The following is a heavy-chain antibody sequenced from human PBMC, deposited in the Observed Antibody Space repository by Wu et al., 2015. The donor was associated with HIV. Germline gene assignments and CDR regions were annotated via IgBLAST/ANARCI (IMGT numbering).Heavy chain of an antibody. CDR2: ISPKTGGT. J-gene: IGHJ3*01. CDR3: ARGRSNVDPHEALDL. Sequence: QVQLVQSGAELKKPLASVKVSCKTSGFPFAASYIHWVRQAPGQGLEWMGWISPKTGGTVYAHKFQGRVTMTEDRSINTAYMEMTRLGSDDTAVYYCARGRSNVDPHEALDLWGQGTMVTVSS. D-gene: IGHD3-16*01. CDR1: GFPFAASY. V-gene: IGHV1-2*02.